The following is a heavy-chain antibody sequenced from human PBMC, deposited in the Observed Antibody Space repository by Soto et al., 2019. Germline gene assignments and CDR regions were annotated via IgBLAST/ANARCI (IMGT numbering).Heavy chain of an antibody. CDR1: VGSINTNNYY. D-gene: IGHD4-17*01. Sequence: SETLALSCTVSVGSINTNNYYWGWIRQSPGQGLEWIGSIYYNGHATYNPSLKGRVAVSQDMSKNQFFLRLTSMTAADTAIYYCATFTVPASRNIDFDYWGQGTMVTVSS. J-gene: IGHJ4*02. CDR2: IYYNGHA. V-gene: IGHV4-39*01. CDR3: ATFTVPASRNIDFDY.